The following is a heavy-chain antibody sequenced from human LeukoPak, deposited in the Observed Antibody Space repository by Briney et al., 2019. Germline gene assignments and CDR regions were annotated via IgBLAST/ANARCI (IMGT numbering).Heavy chain of an antibody. CDR1: GFTFSCYG. D-gene: IGHD3-10*01. V-gene: IGHV3-33*06. J-gene: IGHJ4*02. Sequence: PGTSLRLSCAASGFTFSCYGIHWVRQAPGKGLEWVALIWTDGSNEFYADSVKGRFIVSRDNSKNTLYLQMNSLRAEDTAVYYCVKDRNSGWHLSDFDYWGQGTLVTVSS. CDR2: IWTDGSNE. CDR3: VKDRNSGWHLSDFDY.